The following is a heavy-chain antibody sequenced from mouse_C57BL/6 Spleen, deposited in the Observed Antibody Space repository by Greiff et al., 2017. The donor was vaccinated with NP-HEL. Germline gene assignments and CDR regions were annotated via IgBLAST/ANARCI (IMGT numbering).Heavy chain of an antibody. CDR2: IDPSESYT. J-gene: IGHJ4*01. CDR1: GYTFTSYW. CDR3: AREGYDGRPYAMDY. V-gene: IGHV1-59*01. Sequence: VQLQQPGAELVRPGPSVKLSCKASGYTFTSYWMHWVKQRPGQGLEWIGVIDPSESYTNYNQKFKGKATLTVDTSSSTAYMQLSSLTSEDSAVYYCAREGYDGRPYAMDYWGQGTSVTVSS. D-gene: IGHD2-2*01.